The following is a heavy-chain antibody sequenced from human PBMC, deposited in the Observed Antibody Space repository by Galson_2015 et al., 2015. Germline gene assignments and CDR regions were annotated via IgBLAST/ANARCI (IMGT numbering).Heavy chain of an antibody. Sequence: SVKVSCKVSGGTFSSYAISWVRQAPGQGLEWMGGIIPIFGTANYAQKFQGRVTITADESTSTAYMELSSLRSEDTAVYYCARSCDIVVVPASYYYYMDVWGKGTTVTVSS. CDR1: GGTFSSYA. D-gene: IGHD2-2*01. J-gene: IGHJ6*03. CDR2: IIPIFGTA. V-gene: IGHV1-69*13. CDR3: ARSCDIVVVPASYYYYMDV.